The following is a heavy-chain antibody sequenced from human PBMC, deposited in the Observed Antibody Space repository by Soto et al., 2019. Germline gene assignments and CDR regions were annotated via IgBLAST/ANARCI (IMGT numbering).Heavy chain of an antibody. CDR2: IYHSGST. V-gene: IGHV4-30-2*01. CDR3: ARTTSPSRFDY. CDR1: GGSISSGGYS. D-gene: IGHD1-1*01. J-gene: IGHJ4*02. Sequence: SETLSLTCAVSGGSISSGGYSWSWIRQPPGKGLEWIGYIYHSGSTYYNLSLKSRVTISVDRSKNQFSLKLSSVTAADTAVYYCARTTSPSRFDYWGQGTLVTSPQ.